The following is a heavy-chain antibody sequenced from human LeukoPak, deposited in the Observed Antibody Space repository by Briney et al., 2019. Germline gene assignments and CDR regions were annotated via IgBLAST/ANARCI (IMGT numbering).Heavy chain of an antibody. Sequence: GGSLRLSCAASGFTFSTYGIHWARQAPGKGLEWVAFIRYDGSKTHYADSVKGRFTISRDNSKNMVYLQMNSLRSEDTAVYYCAKDEGDPFLYSGSPDAFDIWGQGTMVTVSS. J-gene: IGHJ3*02. CDR2: IRYDGSKT. D-gene: IGHD1-26*01. CDR3: AKDEGDPFLYSGSPDAFDI. V-gene: IGHV3-30*02. CDR1: GFTFSTYG.